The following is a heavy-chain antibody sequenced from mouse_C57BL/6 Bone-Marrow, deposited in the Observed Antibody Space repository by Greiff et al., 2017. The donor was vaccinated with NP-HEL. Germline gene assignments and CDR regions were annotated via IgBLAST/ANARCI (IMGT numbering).Heavy chain of an antibody. V-gene: IGHV1-54*01. CDR2: INPGSGGT. Sequence: VQLQESGAELVRPGTSVKVSCKASGYAFTNYLIEWVKQRPGQGLEWIGVINPGSGGTNYNEKFKGKATLTADKSSSTAYMQLSSLTSEDSAVYFCANLFAYWGQGTLVTVSA. CDR1: GYAFTNYL. CDR3: ANLFAY. J-gene: IGHJ3*01.